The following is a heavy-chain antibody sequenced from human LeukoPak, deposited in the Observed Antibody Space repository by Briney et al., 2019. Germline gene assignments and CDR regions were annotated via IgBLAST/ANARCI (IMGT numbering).Heavy chain of an antibody. V-gene: IGHV5-51*01. J-gene: IGHJ4*02. CDR3: ARGRGYTFHY. CDR1: GYSFTTYW. D-gene: IGHD5-12*01. Sequence: GESLKISCQHSGYSFTTYWIGWVRQIPGKGLEWIGIIYPGDSDHRYSPSFQRQVTISADRSISAAYVQWRSLKASDTAIYYCARGRGYTFHYGGQGTLVTVSS. CDR2: IYPGDSDH.